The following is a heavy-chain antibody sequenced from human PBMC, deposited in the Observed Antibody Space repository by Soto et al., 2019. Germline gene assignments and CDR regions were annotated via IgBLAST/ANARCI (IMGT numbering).Heavy chain of an antibody. Sequence: ASVKVSCKASGYTFTSYAMHWVRQAPGQRLEWMGWINTGNGNTKYSQKFQGRVTITRDTSASTAYMELSSLRSEDTAVYYCARGEVLRFLEWLFRPYDYWGQRTLVTVSS. D-gene: IGHD3-3*01. CDR1: GYTFTSYA. V-gene: IGHV1-3*04. CDR2: INTGNGNT. CDR3: ARGEVLRFLEWLFRPYDY. J-gene: IGHJ4*02.